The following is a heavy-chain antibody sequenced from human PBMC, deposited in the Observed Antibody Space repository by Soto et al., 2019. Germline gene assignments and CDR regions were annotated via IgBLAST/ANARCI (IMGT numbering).Heavy chain of an antibody. CDR1: GGSFSGYY. J-gene: IGHJ3*02. CDR2: INHSGST. Sequence: SETLSLTCAVYGGSFSGYYWSWIRQPPGKGLEWIGEINHSGSTNDNPSLKSRVTISVDTSKNQFSLKLSSVTAADTAVYYCARGLISAYYDFWSGSIGGAFDIWGQGTMVTVSS. D-gene: IGHD3-3*01. V-gene: IGHV4-34*01. CDR3: ARGLISAYYDFWSGSIGGAFDI.